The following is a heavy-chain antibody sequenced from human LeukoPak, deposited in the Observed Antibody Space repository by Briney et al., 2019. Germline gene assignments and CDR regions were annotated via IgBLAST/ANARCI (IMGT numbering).Heavy chain of an antibody. J-gene: IGHJ5*02. CDR3: ARVPIRRHYESTGYYYEDP. CDR2: INPNSGGT. Sequence: ASVKVSCKASGYTFTGYYMHWVRQAPGQGLEWMGWINPNSGGTNYAQKFQGRVTMTRDTSISTAYMELSRLRSDDTAVYYCARVPIRRHYESTGYYYEDPWGQGTLVTVSS. CDR1: GYTFTGYY. V-gene: IGHV1-2*02. D-gene: IGHD3-22*01.